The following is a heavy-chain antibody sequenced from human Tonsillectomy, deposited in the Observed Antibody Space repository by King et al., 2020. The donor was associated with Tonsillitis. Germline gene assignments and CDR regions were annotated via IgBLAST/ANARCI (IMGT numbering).Heavy chain of an antibody. CDR2: MYYSGTI. CDR1: GGSISSSDHY. J-gene: IGHJ4*02. Sequence: QLQESGPGVVKPSETLSLTCTVSGGSISSSDHYWAWIRQSPGKGLEWIGYMYYSGTIFYNPSLKSRITISGGTSENRFSLKLTSVTAAGTAVYFCARSVSGSFDYWGQGALVTVSS. CDR3: ARSVSGSFDY. V-gene: IGHV4-39*01. D-gene: IGHD1-26*01.